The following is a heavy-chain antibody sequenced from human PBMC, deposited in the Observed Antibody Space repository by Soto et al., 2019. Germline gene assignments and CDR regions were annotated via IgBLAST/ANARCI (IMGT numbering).Heavy chain of an antibody. D-gene: IGHD3-10*01. J-gene: IGHJ4*02. Sequence: GGSLRLSCAASGFTFSSYAMHWVRQAPGKGLEYVSAISSNGGSTYYANSVKGRFTISRDNSKNTLYLQMGSLRAEDMAVYYCARGTVRGVIRNFDYWGQGTLVTVSS. CDR2: ISSNGGST. CDR3: ARGTVRGVIRNFDY. CDR1: GFTFSSYA. V-gene: IGHV3-64*01.